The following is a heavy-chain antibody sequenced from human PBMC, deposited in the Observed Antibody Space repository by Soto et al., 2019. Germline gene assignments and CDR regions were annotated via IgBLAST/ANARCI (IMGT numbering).Heavy chain of an antibody. CDR1: GGTFSSYA. J-gene: IGHJ4*02. Sequence: QVQLVQSGAEVKKPGSSVKVSCKASGGTFSSYAISWVRQAPGQGLEWMGGIIPIFGTANYAQKFQGRVTIAADESQSTGDMELGSLRSEDTAVYYCAGEGGEYQLLPQFDYWGQGTLVTVSS. D-gene: IGHD2-2*01. V-gene: IGHV1-69*01. CDR2: IIPIFGTA. CDR3: AGEGGEYQLLPQFDY.